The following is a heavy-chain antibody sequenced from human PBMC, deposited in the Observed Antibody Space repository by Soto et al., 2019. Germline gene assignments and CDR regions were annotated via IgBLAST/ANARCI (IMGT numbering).Heavy chain of an antibody. CDR2: ISYDGSNK. J-gene: IGHJ4*02. CDR3: AKGRGLARLTDSFDY. V-gene: IGHV3-30*18. CDR1: GFTFSSYG. Sequence: PGGSLRLSCAASGFTFSSYGVHWVRQAPGKGLEWVAVISYDGSNKYYADSVKGRFTISRDNSKNTLYLQMNSLRAEDTAVYYCAKGRGLARLTDSFDYWGQGILVTVSS. D-gene: IGHD6-19*01.